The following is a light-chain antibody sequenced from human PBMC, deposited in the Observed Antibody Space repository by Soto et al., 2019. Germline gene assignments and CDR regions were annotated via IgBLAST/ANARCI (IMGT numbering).Light chain of an antibody. CDR2: DNN. CDR3: GTCDSSLSAGV. J-gene: IGLJ2*01. V-gene: IGLV1-51*01. Sequence: QSALTQPPSVSAAPGQTVTISCSGSSSNIGNNYVSWYQQLPGTAPKLLIYDNNKRPSGIPDRFSGSKSGTSATLGITGLQTGDEADYYCGTCDSSLSAGVFGGGTKLTVL. CDR1: SSNIGNNY.